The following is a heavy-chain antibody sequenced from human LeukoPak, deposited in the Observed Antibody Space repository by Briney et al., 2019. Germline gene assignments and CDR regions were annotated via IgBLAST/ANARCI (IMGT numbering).Heavy chain of an antibody. Sequence: GGSLRLSCAASGFTFSSYAMSWVRQAPGKGLEWVSAISGSGGSTYYADSMKGRFTISRDNSKNTLYLQMNSLRAEDTAVYYCAKAKGAHSSGWYDYWGQGTLVTVSS. D-gene: IGHD6-19*01. CDR2: ISGSGGST. V-gene: IGHV3-23*01. CDR1: GFTFSSYA. J-gene: IGHJ4*02. CDR3: AKAKGAHSSGWYDY.